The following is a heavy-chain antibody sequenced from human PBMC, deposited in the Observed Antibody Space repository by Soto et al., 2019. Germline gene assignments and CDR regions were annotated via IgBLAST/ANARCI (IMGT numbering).Heavy chain of an antibody. CDR2: ISYDGSNK. CDR3: ARGLGSSGRQDAFDI. J-gene: IGHJ3*02. D-gene: IGHD3-10*01. CDR1: GFTFSSYA. V-gene: IGHV3-30-3*01. Sequence: GGSLRLSCAASGFTFSSYAMHWVRQAPGKGLEWVAVISYDGSNKYYADSVKGRFTISRDNSKNTLYLQMNSLRAEDTAVYYCARGLGSSGRQDAFDIWGQGTMVTVSS.